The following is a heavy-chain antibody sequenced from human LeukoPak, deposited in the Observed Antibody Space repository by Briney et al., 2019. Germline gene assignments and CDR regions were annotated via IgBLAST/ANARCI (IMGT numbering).Heavy chain of an antibody. CDR3: AKGKYSSSSGSYFDY. CDR1: GFSFSSYG. D-gene: IGHD6-6*01. Sequence: GGSLRLSCAASGFSFSSYGMNWVRQAPGKGLEWVAVISYDGSNTYDADSVKGRFTISRDNSKNTLYLQMNSLRAEDTAVYYCAKGKYSSSSGSYFDYWGQGTLVTVSS. CDR2: ISYDGSNT. J-gene: IGHJ4*02. V-gene: IGHV3-30*18.